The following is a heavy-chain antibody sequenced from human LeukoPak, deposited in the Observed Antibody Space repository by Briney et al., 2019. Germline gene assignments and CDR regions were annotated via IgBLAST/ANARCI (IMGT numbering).Heavy chain of an antibody. V-gene: IGHV3-48*01. D-gene: IGHD5-18*01. Sequence: GGSLRLSCAASGFTFSSYSMNWVRQAPGKGLEWVSYISSSSSTIYYADSVKGRFTISRDNAKNSLYLQMNSLRAEDTAVYYCARHGVRLWLQKDYWGQGTLVTVSS. CDR1: GFTFSSYS. CDR3: ARHGVRLWLQKDY. CDR2: ISSSSSTI. J-gene: IGHJ4*02.